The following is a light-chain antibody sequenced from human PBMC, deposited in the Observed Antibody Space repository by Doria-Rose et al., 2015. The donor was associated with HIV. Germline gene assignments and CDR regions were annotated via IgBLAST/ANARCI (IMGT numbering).Light chain of an antibody. CDR2: KAS. Sequence: DIQVTQSPSTLSASVGDRATITCRASQSISNWLVWYQQKPGQAPKLLTYKASTLQSGVPSRFRGSGSATEFTLTINILQPDDFATYYCQHFDKYFSWTFGHGTKVDIK. CDR3: QHFDKYFSWT. CDR1: QSISNW. V-gene: IGKV1-5*03. J-gene: IGKJ1*01.